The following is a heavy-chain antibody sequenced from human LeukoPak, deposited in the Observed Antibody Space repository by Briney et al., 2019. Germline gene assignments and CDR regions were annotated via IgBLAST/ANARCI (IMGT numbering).Heavy chain of an antibody. D-gene: IGHD1-26*01. CDR2: ISSNGGST. V-gene: IGHV3-64*01. CDR3: AKDRSVGATKTYYYYMDV. J-gene: IGHJ6*03. Sequence: GGSLRLSCAASGFTFSSYAMHWVRQAPGTGLEYVSAISSNGGSTYYANSVKGRFTISRDNSKNTLYLQMGSLRAEDTAVYYCAKDRSVGATKTYYYYMDVWGKGTTVTVSS. CDR1: GFTFSSYA.